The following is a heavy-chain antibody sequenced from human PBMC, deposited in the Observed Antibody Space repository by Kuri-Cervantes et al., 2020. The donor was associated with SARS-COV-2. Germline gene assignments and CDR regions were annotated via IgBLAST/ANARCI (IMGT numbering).Heavy chain of an antibody. CDR3: ASSLDWSYFDY. Sequence: GESLKISCASSGFTFRSYAMHWVRQAPGKGLEWVAVISYNGSNKYYADSVKGRFTISRDNSKNTLYLQMNSLRAENTAVYYCASSLDWSYFDYWGQGTLVTVSS. D-gene: IGHD1-1*01. CDR1: GFTFRSYA. J-gene: IGHJ4*02. CDR2: ISYNGSNK. V-gene: IGHV3-30-3*01.